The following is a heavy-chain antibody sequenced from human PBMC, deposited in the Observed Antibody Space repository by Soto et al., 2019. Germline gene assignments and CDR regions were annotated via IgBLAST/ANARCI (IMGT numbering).Heavy chain of an antibody. V-gene: IGHV2-5*02. CDR3: XXXXXXXXYYGMDV. J-gene: IGHJ6*02. Sequence: QITLKESGPTLVKPTQTLTLTCTFSGFSLTTSGVGVGWIRQPPGKALEWLALIYWDDGKRYSPSLKSRLTITKDTSXXXXXXXXXXXXXXXXXXXXXXXXXXXXXYYGMDVWGQGTTVTVSS. CDR1: GFSLTTSGVG. CDR2: IYWDDGK.